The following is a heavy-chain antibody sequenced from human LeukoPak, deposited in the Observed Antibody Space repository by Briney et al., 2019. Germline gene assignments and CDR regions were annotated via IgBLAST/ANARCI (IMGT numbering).Heavy chain of an antibody. Sequence: ASVKVSCKASGYTFTGYYMHWVRQAPGQGLEWMGRINPNSGGTNYAQKFQGRVTMTRDTSISTAYMELSRLRSDDTAVYYCARDSFHYDFWGGYAYWGQGTLVTVSS. J-gene: IGHJ4*02. V-gene: IGHV1-2*06. CDR1: GYTFTGYY. D-gene: IGHD3-3*01. CDR2: INPNSGGT. CDR3: ARDSFHYDFWGGYAY.